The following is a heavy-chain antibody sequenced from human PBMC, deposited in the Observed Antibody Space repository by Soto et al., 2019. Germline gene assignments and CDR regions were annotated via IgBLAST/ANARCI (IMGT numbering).Heavy chain of an antibody. CDR3: AKNNMGYYLDY. V-gene: IGHV3-23*01. CDR2: ISGSGGTT. Sequence: EVQVLESGGGLVQPGGSLRLSCAASGFTFSNYAMSWVRQAPGKGLEWVSSISGSGGTTYYADSVKGRLTLSRDYSKNTLYLQMNRLRVEDTSVYYCAKNNMGYYLDYWGQGTLVTVSS. D-gene: IGHD3-10*01. CDR1: GFTFSNYA. J-gene: IGHJ4*02.